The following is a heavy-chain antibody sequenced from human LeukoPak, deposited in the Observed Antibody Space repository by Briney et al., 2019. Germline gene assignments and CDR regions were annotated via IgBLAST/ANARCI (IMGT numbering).Heavy chain of an antibody. J-gene: IGHJ5*02. Sequence: PGGSLRLSCAVSGFTFSSYAMSWVRQAPGRVLELVSALSGSGGSTYYADSVKGRFTISRDNSKNTLYLQMNSLRAEDTAVYYCAKDAITMIVVENWFDPWGQGTLGTVSS. CDR3: AKDAITMIVVENWFDP. CDR1: GFTFSSYA. D-gene: IGHD3-22*01. CDR2: LSGSGGST. V-gene: IGHV3-23*01.